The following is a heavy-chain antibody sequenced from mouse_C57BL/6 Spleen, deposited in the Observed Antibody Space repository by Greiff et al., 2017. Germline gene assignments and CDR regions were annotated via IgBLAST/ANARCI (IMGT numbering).Heavy chain of an antibody. J-gene: IGHJ2*01. V-gene: IGHV1-69*01. Sequence: QVQLQQPGAELVMPGASVKLSCKASGYTFTSYWMHWVKQRPGQGLEWIGEIDPSDSYTNYNQKFKGKSTLTVDKSSSTAYMQLSSLTSEDSAVYYCASGRYDYYVDYWGQGTTLTVSS. CDR3: ASGRYDYYVDY. D-gene: IGHD2-4*01. CDR2: IDPSDSYT. CDR1: GYTFTSYW.